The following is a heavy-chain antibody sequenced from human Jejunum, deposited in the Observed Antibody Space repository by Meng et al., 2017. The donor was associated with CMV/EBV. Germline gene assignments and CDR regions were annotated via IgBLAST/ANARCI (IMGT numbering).Heavy chain of an antibody. J-gene: IGHJ4*02. CDR2: IYTRGST. CDR1: GCSINNYS. CDR3: ARGYSSDWYDY. Sequence: VRLEGSGPGVVKLSDAPSLLWTFSGCSINNYSWNWIRQSAGKGLEWIGRIYTRGSTNYNPSLQSRVTMSVDTSKNQFSLKLTSVTAADTAVYYCARGYSSDWYDYWGQGALVTVSS. D-gene: IGHD6-19*01. V-gene: IGHV4-4*07.